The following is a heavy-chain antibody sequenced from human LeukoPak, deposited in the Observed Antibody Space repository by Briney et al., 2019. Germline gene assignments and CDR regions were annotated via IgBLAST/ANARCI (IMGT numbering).Heavy chain of an antibody. V-gene: IGHV3-21*01. CDR2: ISSSSTYI. J-gene: IGHJ4*02. Sequence: GGSLRLSCAASGFTFSSYWMHWVRQAPGKGLEWVSSISSSSTYIYYADSVKGRFTISRDNAKNSLYLQMNSLRAEDTAVYYCARSRPSIVGAGGAIDYWGQGTLVTVSS. CDR3: ARSRPSIVGAGGAIDY. CDR1: GFTFSSYW. D-gene: IGHD1-26*01.